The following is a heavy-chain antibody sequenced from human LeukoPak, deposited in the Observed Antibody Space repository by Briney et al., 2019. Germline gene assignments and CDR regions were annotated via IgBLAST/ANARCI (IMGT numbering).Heavy chain of an antibody. J-gene: IGHJ4*02. CDR1: GFTFDDYA. D-gene: IGHD3-10*01. V-gene: IGHV3-9*01. CDR3: AKDVGLLWFGELSLHY. Sequence: GGSLRLSCAASGFTFDDYAMHWVRQAPGKGLEWVSGISWNSGSIGYADSVKGRFTISRDNAKNSLYLQMNSLRAEDTALYYCAKDVGLLWFGELSLHYWGQGTLVTVSS. CDR2: ISWNSGSI.